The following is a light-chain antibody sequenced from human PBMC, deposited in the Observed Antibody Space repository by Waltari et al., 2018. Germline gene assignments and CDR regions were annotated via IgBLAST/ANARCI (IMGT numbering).Light chain of an antibody. J-gene: IGKJ2*01. CDR2: DAS. CDR3: QQYDDFPPYT. Sequence: DIQITQSPSFLSASVGDRVTISCQASRDINNFLNWYQQKPGKAPKLLIYDASNLEIGVPSRFSGRGSGTHFTLTIISLQPEDVATYYCQQYDDFPPYTFGQGTKVEIK. V-gene: IGKV1-33*01. CDR1: RDINNF.